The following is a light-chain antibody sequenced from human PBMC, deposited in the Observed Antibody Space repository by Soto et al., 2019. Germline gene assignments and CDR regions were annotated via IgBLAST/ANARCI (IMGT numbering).Light chain of an antibody. J-gene: IGLJ1*01. CDR1: SSDVGGYNY. Sequence: QSVLTQPASVSGSPGQSITISCTGTSSDVGGYNYVSWYQQHPGKAPKLMIYEVSNRPSGVSNRFSGSKSGNTASLTISGLQAEDEADYYCSSYTSSSTFYVFGTGTKVPS. CDR2: EVS. V-gene: IGLV2-14*01. CDR3: SSYTSSSTFYV.